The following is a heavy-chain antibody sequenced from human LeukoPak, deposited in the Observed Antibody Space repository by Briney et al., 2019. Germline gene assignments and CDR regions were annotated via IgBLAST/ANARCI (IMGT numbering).Heavy chain of an antibody. D-gene: IGHD2-2*01. V-gene: IGHV3-23*01. CDR3: ATQPPPSVPDYYYYYGMDV. CDR1: GFTFSSSA. CDR2: ITDSGDGT. J-gene: IGHJ6*02. Sequence: PGGSLRLSCAASGFTFSSSAMSWVRQAPGRGLEWVSSITDSGDGTYYADSVKGRFTISRDDSKNTLYLQMNSLRAEDTAVYYCATQPPPSVPDYYYYYGMDVWGQGTTVTVSS.